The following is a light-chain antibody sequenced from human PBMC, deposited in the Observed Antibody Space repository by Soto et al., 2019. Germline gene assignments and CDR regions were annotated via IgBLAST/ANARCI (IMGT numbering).Light chain of an antibody. CDR1: QSVNTH. CDR3: QQRTDWPT. CDR2: DAS. V-gene: IGKV3-11*01. J-gene: IGKJ4*01. Sequence: EIVLTQSPATLSLSPGERATLSCRASQSVNTHLAWYQHKGGQAPRLLIFDASHRATGIPTRCSGSGSGTDFTLTISNLETEEFAVYYCQQRTDWPTFGGGTKIEI.